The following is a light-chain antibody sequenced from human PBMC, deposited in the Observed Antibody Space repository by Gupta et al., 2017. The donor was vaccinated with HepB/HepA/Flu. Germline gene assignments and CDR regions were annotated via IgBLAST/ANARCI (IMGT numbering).Light chain of an antibody. V-gene: IGLV2-18*02. J-gene: IGLJ1*01. CDR2: EVN. CDR3: SSYTSSSTYV. Sequence: QSALTQPPSVSGSPGQSVTISCTGTSSDVGSYNRVSCYQQPPGTAHKLMIFEVNNRPSGVHGRFSGSKSGTTASVTISGLQADDAADYYCSSYTSSSTYVFGGGTRITVL. CDR1: SSDVGSYNR.